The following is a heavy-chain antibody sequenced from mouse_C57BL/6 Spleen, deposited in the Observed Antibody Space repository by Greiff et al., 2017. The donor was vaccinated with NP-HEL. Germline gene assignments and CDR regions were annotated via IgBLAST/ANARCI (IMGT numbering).Heavy chain of an antibody. CDR1: GYTFTNYW. D-gene: IGHD2-4*01. CDR2: IYPGGGYT. J-gene: IGHJ2*01. V-gene: IGHV1-63*01. Sequence: QVHVKQSGAELVRPGTSVKMSCKASGYTFTNYWIGWAKQRPGHGLEWIGDIYPGGGYTNYNEKFKGKATLTADKSSSTAYMQFSSLTSEDSAIYYCARDYGDYWGQGTTLTVSS. CDR3: ARDYGDY.